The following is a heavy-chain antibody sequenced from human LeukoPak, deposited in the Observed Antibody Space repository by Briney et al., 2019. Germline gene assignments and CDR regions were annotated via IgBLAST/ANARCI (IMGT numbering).Heavy chain of an antibody. CDR1: GFTFSSYV. V-gene: IGHV3-30-3*01. D-gene: IGHD6-19*01. CDR3: ARDLAAGSHVFDI. CDR2: ISYEGSNK. Sequence: GGSLRLSCAASGFTFSSYVIHWVRQAPGKGLEWVAVISYEGSNKYYADSVKGRFTISRDNSKNTLYLQMSSLRAEDTAVYYCARDLAAGSHVFDIWGQGTMVTASS. J-gene: IGHJ3*02.